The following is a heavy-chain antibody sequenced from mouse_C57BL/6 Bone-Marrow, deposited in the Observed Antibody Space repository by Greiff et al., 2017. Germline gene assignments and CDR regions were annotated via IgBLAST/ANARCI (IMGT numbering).Heavy chain of an antibody. D-gene: IGHD3-2*02. J-gene: IGHJ2*01. Sequence: VKRVESGAELARPGASVKLSCKASGYTFTSYGISWVKQRTGQGLEWIGEIYPKSGNTYYNEKFKGKATLTADKSSSTEYMELRSLTSEDSAVYFCARGQRRPYYFDYWGQGTTLTVSS. V-gene: IGHV1-81*01. CDR2: IYPKSGNT. CDR3: ARGQRRPYYFDY. CDR1: GYTFTSYG.